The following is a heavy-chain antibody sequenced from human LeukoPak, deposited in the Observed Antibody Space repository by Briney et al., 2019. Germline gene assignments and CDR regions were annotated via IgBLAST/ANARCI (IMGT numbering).Heavy chain of an antibody. V-gene: IGHV4-39*01. Sequence: PSETLSLTCAVSGGSISNNNYYWAWIRQPPGKGLECIGSIYYSGSPYYNPSLKSRVTISVDTSKNQFSLRLSSVTAADTAVYYCATWRTAKTGFDYWGQGTLVTVSS. CDR3: ATWRTAKTGFDY. J-gene: IGHJ4*02. D-gene: IGHD1-1*01. CDR1: GGSISNNNYY. CDR2: IYYSGSP.